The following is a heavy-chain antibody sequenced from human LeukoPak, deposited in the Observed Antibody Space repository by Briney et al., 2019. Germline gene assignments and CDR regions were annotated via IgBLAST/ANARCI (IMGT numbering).Heavy chain of an antibody. CDR1: GGSISSGGYS. D-gene: IGHD2-15*01. V-gene: IGHV4-30-2*01. CDR3: ARGRITDGMDV. CDR2: IYHSGST. J-gene: IGHJ6*04. Sequence: SETLSLTWAVSGGSISSGGYSWSWIRQLPGKGLEWIGYIYHSGSTYYNPSLKSRVTISVDRSKNQFSLKLSSVAAADTAVYYCARGRITDGMDVWGKGTTVTVSS.